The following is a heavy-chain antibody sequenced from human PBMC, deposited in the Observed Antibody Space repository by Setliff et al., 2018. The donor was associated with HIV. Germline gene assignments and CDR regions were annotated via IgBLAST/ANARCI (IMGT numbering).Heavy chain of an antibody. CDR1: GYTFTSYD. V-gene: IGHV1-18*01. CDR3: AREIGDYYDSSGYYPPTDYYYGMDV. J-gene: IGHJ6*02. Sequence: ASVKVSCKASGYTFTSYDISWVRQAPGQGLEWMGWISAYNGNTNYAQKLQGRVTMTTDTSTSTAYMELRSLRSDDTAVYYCAREIGDYYDSSGYYPPTDYYYGMDVWGQGTKVTVS. CDR2: ISAYNGNT. D-gene: IGHD3-22*01.